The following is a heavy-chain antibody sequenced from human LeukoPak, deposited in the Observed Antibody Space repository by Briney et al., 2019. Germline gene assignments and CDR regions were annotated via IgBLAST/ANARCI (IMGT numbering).Heavy chain of an antibody. CDR1: GGSIISNTYY. Sequence: SETLSLTCTVSGGSIISNTYYWGWVRQSPGRGLEWFGNIYYSGTTYYNPSLKSRVTISEDTSRNRFSLMLSSVTAADTAIYYCARQVSDYFYHYMDVWGKGTTVTVSS. CDR2: IYYSGTT. CDR3: ARQVSDYFYHYMDV. J-gene: IGHJ6*03. V-gene: IGHV4-39*01. D-gene: IGHD2/OR15-2a*01.